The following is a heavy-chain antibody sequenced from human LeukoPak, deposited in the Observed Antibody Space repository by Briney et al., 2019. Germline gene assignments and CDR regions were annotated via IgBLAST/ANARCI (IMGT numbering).Heavy chain of an antibody. CDR1: GVTFSSYA. V-gene: IGHV1-69*04. CDR2: IIPILGIA. CDR3: ATLLDGYNSH. J-gene: IGHJ4*02. D-gene: IGHD5-12*01. Sequence: SVKVSCKASGVTFSSYAISWVRQAPGQGLEWMGRIIPILGIANYAQKFQGRVTITADKSTSTAYMELSSLRSEDTAVYYCATLLDGYNSHWGQGTLVTVSS.